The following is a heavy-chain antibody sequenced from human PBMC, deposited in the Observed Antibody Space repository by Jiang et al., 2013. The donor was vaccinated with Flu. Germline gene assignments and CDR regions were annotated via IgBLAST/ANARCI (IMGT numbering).Heavy chain of an antibody. V-gene: IGHV1-18*01. J-gene: IGHJ6*02. CDR2: ISAYNGNT. CDR3: ARDSSHNKRSHYYYYGMDV. D-gene: IGHD6-13*01. CDR1: GYTFTSYG. Sequence: SGAEVKRPGASVKVSCKASGYTFTSYGISWVRQAPGQGLEWMGWISAYNGNTNYAQKLQGRVTMTTDTSTSTAYMELRSLRSDDTAVYYCARDSSHNKRSHYYYYGMDVWGQGTTVTVSS.